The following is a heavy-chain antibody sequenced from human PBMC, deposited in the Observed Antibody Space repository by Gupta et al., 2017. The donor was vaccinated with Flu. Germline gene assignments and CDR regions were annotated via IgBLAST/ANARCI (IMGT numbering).Heavy chain of an antibody. D-gene: IGHD3-10*01. CDR3: ARVTGPLWFGELSYFDY. J-gene: IGHJ4*02. CDR1: GGSIRSYY. Sequence: QVQLQESGPGLVKPSETLSLTCTVSGGSIRSYYWSWIRQPPGKGLEWIGYIYYSGSTNYNPSLKSRVTISVDTSKNQFSLKLSSVTAADTAVYYCARVTGPLWFGELSYFDYWGQGTLVTVSS. CDR2: IYYSGST. V-gene: IGHV4-59*01.